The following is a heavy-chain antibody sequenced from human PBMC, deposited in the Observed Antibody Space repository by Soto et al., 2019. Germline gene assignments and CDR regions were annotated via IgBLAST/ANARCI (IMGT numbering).Heavy chain of an antibody. J-gene: IGHJ6*02. V-gene: IGHV1-8*01. CDR3: ARFQFPFDLLWFGELNIYYYYGMDV. CDR2: MNPNSGNT. D-gene: IGHD3-10*01. CDR1: GYTFTSYD. Sequence: ASVKVSCKASGYTFTSYDINWVRQATGQGLEWMGWMNPNSGNTGYAQKFQGRVTMTRNTSISTAYMELSSLRSEDTAVYYCARFQFPFDLLWFGELNIYYYYGMDVWGQGTTVTVSS.